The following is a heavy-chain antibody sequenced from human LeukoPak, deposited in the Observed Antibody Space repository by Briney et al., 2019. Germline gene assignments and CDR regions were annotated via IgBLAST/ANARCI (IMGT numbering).Heavy chain of an antibody. V-gene: IGHV3-30-3*01. CDR2: ISYDGTNK. J-gene: IGHJ6*03. Sequence: PGRSLRLSCAASGFTFSSYTMHWVRQAPGKGLEWVAVISYDGTNKYYADSVKGRFTISRDNSKNTLYLQMNSLRAEDTAVYHCARDDVYYYYMDVWGKGTTVTVSS. CDR1: GFTFSSYT. CDR3: ARDDVYYYYMDV.